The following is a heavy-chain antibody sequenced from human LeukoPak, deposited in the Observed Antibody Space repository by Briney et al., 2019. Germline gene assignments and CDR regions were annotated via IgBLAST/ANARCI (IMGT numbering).Heavy chain of an antibody. V-gene: IGHV3-23*01. CDR3: AKDLDYDSSGYDY. J-gene: IGHJ4*02. CDR1: GFTFSSYA. Sequence: GGSLRLSCAASGFTFSSYAMSWVRQAPGKGLEWVSAISGSGGRTYYADSVKGRFTISRDNSKNTLYLQMNSLRAEDTAVYYCAKDLDYDSSGYDYWGQGTLVTVSS. D-gene: IGHD3-22*01. CDR2: ISGSGGRT.